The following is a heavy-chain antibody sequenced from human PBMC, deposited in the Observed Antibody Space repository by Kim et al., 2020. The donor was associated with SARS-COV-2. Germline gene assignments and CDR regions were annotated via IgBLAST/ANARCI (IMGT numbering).Heavy chain of an antibody. CDR2: INHSGST. V-gene: IGHV4-34*01. CDR1: GGSFSGYY. J-gene: IGHJ5*02. Sequence: SETLSLTCAVYGGSFSGYYWSWIRQPPGKGLEWIGEINHSGSTNYNPSLKSRVTISVDTSKNQFSLKLSSVTAADTAVYYCARGRRVSASTSHFDPWGQGTLVTVSS. D-gene: IGHD2-2*01. CDR3: ARGRRVSASTSHFDP.